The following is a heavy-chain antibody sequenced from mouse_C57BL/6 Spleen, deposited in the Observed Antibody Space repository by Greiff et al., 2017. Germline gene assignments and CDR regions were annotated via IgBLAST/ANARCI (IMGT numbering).Heavy chain of an antibody. CDR3: AGENYGSSDFDY. Sequence: EVMLVESGGGLVKPGGSLKLSCAASGFTFSDYGMHWVRQAPEKGLEWVAYISSGSSTIYYADTVKGRFTISRDNAKNTLFLQMTSLRSEDTAMYYCAGENYGSSDFDYWGQGTTLTVSS. CDR2: ISSGSSTI. V-gene: IGHV5-17*01. D-gene: IGHD1-1*01. CDR1: GFTFSDYG. J-gene: IGHJ2*01.